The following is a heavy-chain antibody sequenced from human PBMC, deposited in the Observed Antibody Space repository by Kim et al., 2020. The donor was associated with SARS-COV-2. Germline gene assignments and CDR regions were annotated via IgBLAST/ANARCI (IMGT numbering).Heavy chain of an antibody. CDR3: AKRGCSGGTCYSDLDY. V-gene: IGHV3-23*01. D-gene: IGHD2-15*01. Sequence: GGSLRLSCAASGFIFNNYAMSWVRQAPGKGLEWVSAISGSGGTTYYADSVKGRYTISRDNSKNTLYLQMNSLRAEDTAVYFCAKRGCSGGTCYSDLDYWGQGTLVTVSS. J-gene: IGHJ4*02. CDR1: GFIFNNYA. CDR2: ISGSGGTT.